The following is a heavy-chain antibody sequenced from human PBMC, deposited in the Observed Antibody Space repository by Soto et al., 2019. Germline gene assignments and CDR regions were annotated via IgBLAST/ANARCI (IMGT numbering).Heavy chain of an antibody. V-gene: IGHV5-10-1*01. D-gene: IGHD2-15*01. CDR1: GYSFTSYW. J-gene: IGHJ6*02. CDR2: IDPSDSYT. Sequence: RGESLKISCKGSGYSFTSYWISWVRQMPGKGLEWMGRIDPSDSYTNYSPSFQGHVTISADKSISTAYLQWSSLKASDTAMYYCARLYCSGGSCYSRMDVWGQGTTVTVSS. CDR3: ARLYCSGGSCYSRMDV.